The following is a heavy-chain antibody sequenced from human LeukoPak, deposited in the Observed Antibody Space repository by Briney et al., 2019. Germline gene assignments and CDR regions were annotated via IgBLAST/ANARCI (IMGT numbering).Heavy chain of an antibody. D-gene: IGHD1-7*01. Sequence: ASVKVSCKASGYTFTGYYMHWVRQAPGQGLEWMGWINPNSGGTNYAQKFQGRVTMTRDTSISTAYMELNRLRSDDTAVYYCASTSPGAGTTPLDCWGQGTLVTVSS. CDR1: GYTFTGYY. CDR2: INPNSGGT. J-gene: IGHJ4*02. V-gene: IGHV1-2*02. CDR3: ASTSPGAGTTPLDC.